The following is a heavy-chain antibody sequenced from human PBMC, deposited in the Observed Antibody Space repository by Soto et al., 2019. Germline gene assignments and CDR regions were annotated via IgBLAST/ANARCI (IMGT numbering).Heavy chain of an antibody. CDR3: ARGRRESSSWYWGYWFDP. CDR1: GGSFSGYY. V-gene: IGHV4-34*01. D-gene: IGHD6-13*01. CDR2: INHSGST. J-gene: IGHJ5*02. Sequence: SETLSLTCAVYGGSFSGYYWSWIRQPPGKGLEWIGEINHSGSTNYNPSLKSRVTISVDTSKNQFSLKLSSVTAADTAVYYCARGRRESSSWYWGYWFDPWGQGTLVTVSS.